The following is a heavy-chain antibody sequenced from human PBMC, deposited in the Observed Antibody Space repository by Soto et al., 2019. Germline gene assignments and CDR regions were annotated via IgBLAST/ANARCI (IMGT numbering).Heavy chain of an antibody. V-gene: IGHV6-1*01. CDR2: TYYRSKWYN. CDR3: ARRYSSGGSCYSFAFDI. D-gene: IGHD2-15*01. Sequence: SQTLSLTCAISGDSVSSSSAAWNWIRQSPSRGLEWLGRTYYRSKWYNDYAVSVKSRITINPDTSKNQFSLQLNSVTPEDTAVYYCARRYSSGGSCYSFAFDIWGQGTMVTVSS. J-gene: IGHJ3*02. CDR1: GDSVSSSSAA.